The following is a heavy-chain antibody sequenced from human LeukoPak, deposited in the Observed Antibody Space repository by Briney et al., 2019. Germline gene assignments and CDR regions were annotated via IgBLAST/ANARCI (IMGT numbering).Heavy chain of an antibody. V-gene: IGHV4-59*08. CDR2: IYYSGST. Sequence: KSSETLSLTCTVSGGSISSYYWSWIRQPPGKGLEWIGYIYYSGSTNYNPSLKSRVTISVDTSKNQFSLKLSSVTAADTAVYYCARMPYSYGYLNYYYGMDVWGQGTTVTASS. CDR3: ARMPYSYGYLNYYYGMDV. D-gene: IGHD5-18*01. J-gene: IGHJ6*02. CDR1: GGSISSYY.